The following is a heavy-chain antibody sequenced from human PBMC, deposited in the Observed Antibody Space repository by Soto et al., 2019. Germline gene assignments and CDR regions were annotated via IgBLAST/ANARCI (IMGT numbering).Heavy chain of an antibody. CDR2: IFPSDSDT. CDR1: GYKFTSSW. V-gene: IGHV5-51*01. D-gene: IGHD3-22*01. J-gene: IGHJ5*02. CDR3: ARKDKSGYFNWFDP. Sequence: ESLKISCRTSGYKFTSSWIAWVRQMPGKGLEWMGIIFPSDSDTRYSPSFQGQVTISADRSTSTVFLQWASLKASDTAVYFCARKDKSGYFNWFDPWGQGTLVTVSS.